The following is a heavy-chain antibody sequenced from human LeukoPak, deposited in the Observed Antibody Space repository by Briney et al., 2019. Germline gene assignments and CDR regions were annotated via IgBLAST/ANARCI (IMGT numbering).Heavy chain of an antibody. J-gene: IGHJ4*02. V-gene: IGHV4-34*01. Sequence: SETLSLTCAVYGGSFSGYYWSWIRQPPGKGLEWIGEINHSGSTNYNPSLKSRVTISVDTSKNQFSLKLSSVTAADTAVYYCAGEDYGTNYWGQGTLVTVSS. CDR1: GGSFSGYY. D-gene: IGHD4/OR15-4a*01. CDR3: AGEDYGTNY. CDR2: INHSGST.